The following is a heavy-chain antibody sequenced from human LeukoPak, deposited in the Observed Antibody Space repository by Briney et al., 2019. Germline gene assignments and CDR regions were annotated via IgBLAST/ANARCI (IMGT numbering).Heavy chain of an antibody. Sequence: ASVKVSCKASGYTFTSYDINWVRQATGQGLEWMGWMNPNSGNTGYAQKFQGRVTMTRNTSISTAYMELSSLRSEDTAVCYCARGRSSSWLLFDYWGQGTLVTVSS. J-gene: IGHJ4*02. D-gene: IGHD6-13*01. V-gene: IGHV1-8*01. CDR3: ARGRSSSWLLFDY. CDR2: MNPNSGNT. CDR1: GYTFTSYD.